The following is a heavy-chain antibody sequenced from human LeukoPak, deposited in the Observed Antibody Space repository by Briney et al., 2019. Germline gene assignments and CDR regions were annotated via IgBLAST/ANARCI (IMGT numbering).Heavy chain of an antibody. Sequence: SETLSLTCAVYGGSFSGYYWSWIRQPPGKGLEWIGEINLSGSTNYNPSLKSRVTISVDTSKNQFSLKLSSVTAADTAVYYCCSYGLDAFDIWGQGTMVTVSS. D-gene: IGHD2-15*01. V-gene: IGHV4-34*01. CDR3: CSYGLDAFDI. J-gene: IGHJ3*02. CDR2: INLSGST. CDR1: GGSFSGYY.